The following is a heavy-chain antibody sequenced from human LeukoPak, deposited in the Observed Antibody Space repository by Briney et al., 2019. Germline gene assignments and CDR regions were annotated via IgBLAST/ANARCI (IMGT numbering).Heavy chain of an antibody. V-gene: IGHV3-30*18. J-gene: IGHJ4*02. CDR3: VKDHFDPFYSQPDAAPYSSSWYTTYYYFDY. D-gene: IGHD6-13*01. Sequence: PGGSLRLSCAASGFTFSSYGMHWVRQAPGKGLEWVAVISYDGSNKYYADSVKGRFTISRDNSKNTLYLQMNSLRAEDTAVYYCVKDHFDPFYSQPDAAPYSSSWYTTYYYFDYWGQGTLVTVSS. CDR1: GFTFSSYG. CDR2: ISYDGSNK.